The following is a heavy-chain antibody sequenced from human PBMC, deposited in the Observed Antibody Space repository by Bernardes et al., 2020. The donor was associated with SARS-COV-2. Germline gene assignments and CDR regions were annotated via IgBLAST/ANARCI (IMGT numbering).Heavy chain of an antibody. CDR3: AAYNGGGGSYYGLDV. CDR1: GFTFSGYN. V-gene: IGHV3-73*01. CDR2: IRSKSQNFAA. D-gene: IGHD3-10*01. J-gene: IGHJ6*02. Sequence: GGSLRLSCAASGFTFSGYNIHWVRQGPGRGLEWVGLIRSKSQNFAATHAASVQGRFTISRDESKNTGYLQMNDLKIEDTAVYYCAAYNGGGGSYYGLDVWGQGTTVTVSS.